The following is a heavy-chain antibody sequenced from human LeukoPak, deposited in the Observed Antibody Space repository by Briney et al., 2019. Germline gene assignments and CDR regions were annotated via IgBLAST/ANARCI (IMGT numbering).Heavy chain of an antibody. Sequence: GRSLRLSCAASGFTFSTYAMSWVRQAPGKGLEWVSVVSGTGGRTYYADSVKGRFTISSDNSKNTLYLQMNSLRAEDTALYYCVKASSSSPQYNWFDAWGQGTLVTVSS. V-gene: IGHV3-23*01. CDR1: GFTFSTYA. D-gene: IGHD6-6*01. CDR2: VSGTGGRT. J-gene: IGHJ5*02. CDR3: VKASSSSPQYNWFDA.